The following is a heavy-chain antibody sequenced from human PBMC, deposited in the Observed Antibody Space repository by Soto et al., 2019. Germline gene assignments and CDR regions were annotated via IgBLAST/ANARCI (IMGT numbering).Heavy chain of an antibody. J-gene: IGHJ4*02. CDR1: GFTFDDYA. Sequence: EVQLVESGGGLVQPGRSLRLSCAASGFTFDDYAMHWVRQAPGKGLEWVSGITWNSGMIFYADSVKGRFTISRDNAKNSLYLQMNRLRTEDTALYYCAIEVGYCSGGTCSYFDYWGQGTLVTVSS. D-gene: IGHD2-15*01. V-gene: IGHV3-9*01. CDR2: ITWNSGMI. CDR3: AIEVGYCSGGTCSYFDY.